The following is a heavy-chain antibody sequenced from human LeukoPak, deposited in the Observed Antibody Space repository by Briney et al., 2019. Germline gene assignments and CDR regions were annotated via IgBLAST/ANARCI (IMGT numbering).Heavy chain of an antibody. CDR1: GYTFTSYD. D-gene: IGHD3-9*01. V-gene: IGHV1-8*01. J-gene: IGHJ6*03. CDR2: MNPNSGNT. Sequence: ASVKVSCKASGYTFTSYDINWVRQATGQGLEWMGWMNPNSGNTGYAQKFQGRVTMTRNTSISTAYMELSSLRSEDTAVCYCARGGKVFGPFPGYYNVDYYYYYYMDVWGKGTTVTVSS. CDR3: ARGGKVFGPFPGYYNVDYYYYYYMDV.